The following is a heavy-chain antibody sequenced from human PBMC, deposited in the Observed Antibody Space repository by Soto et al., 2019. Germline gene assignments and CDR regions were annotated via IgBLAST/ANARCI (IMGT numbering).Heavy chain of an antibody. CDR2: INPSGGST. D-gene: IGHD6-13*01. CDR3: ARGPQGLYSSSWYDHWFDP. V-gene: IGHV1-46*01. CDR1: GYTFTSYY. Sequence: ASVKVSCKASGYTFTSYYMHWVRQAPGQGLEWMGIINPSGGSTSYAQKFQGRVTMTRDTSTSTVYMELSSLRSEDTAVYYCARGPQGLYSSSWYDHWFDPWGQGTLVTVSS. J-gene: IGHJ5*02.